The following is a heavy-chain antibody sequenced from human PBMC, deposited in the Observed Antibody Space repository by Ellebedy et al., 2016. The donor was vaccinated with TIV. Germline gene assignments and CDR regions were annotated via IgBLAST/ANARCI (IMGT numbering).Heavy chain of an antibody. Sequence: GGSLRLSCAASGFSVSSNYMSWVRQAPGKGLEWVSIIYSAGSTYYADSVKGRFTISRDNSKSTVYLQMNRLRAEDTAVYYCARVDRGLAFDIWGQGTMVTVSS. CDR3: ARVDRGLAFDI. J-gene: IGHJ3*02. V-gene: IGHV3-53*01. D-gene: IGHD3-16*01. CDR2: IYSAGST. CDR1: GFSVSSNY.